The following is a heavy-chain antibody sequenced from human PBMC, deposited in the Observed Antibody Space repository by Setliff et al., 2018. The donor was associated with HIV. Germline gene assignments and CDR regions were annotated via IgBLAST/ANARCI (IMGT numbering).Heavy chain of an antibody. J-gene: IGHJ4*02. D-gene: IGHD4-17*01. Sequence: LSLTCTVSGGSFTSRSYYWGWIRQPPGKGLEWIGSIFYSGITYYNPSLKSRVTMSIHTSKNQFSLNLKSVTAADTAIYYCARGLAFGDSEGGDFWGQGTLVTVSS. CDR2: IFYSGIT. CDR3: ARGLAFGDSEGGDF. V-gene: IGHV4-39*07. CDR1: GGSFTSRSYY.